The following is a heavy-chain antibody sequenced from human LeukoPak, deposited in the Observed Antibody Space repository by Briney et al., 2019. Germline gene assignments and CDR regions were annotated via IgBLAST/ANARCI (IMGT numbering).Heavy chain of an antibody. D-gene: IGHD2-2*01. CDR3: ARDGSVVISATKGDY. J-gene: IGHJ4*02. CDR1: GFTFSSYW. Sequence: GGSLILACSASGFTFSSYWMRWVRQGPGYGLLWVSRINTDGSSTSYADSVKGRFTISRDNAKNTLYLQMISLRAEDTAVYYCARDGSVVISATKGDYWGQGTLVTVSS. V-gene: IGHV3-74*01. CDR2: INTDGSST.